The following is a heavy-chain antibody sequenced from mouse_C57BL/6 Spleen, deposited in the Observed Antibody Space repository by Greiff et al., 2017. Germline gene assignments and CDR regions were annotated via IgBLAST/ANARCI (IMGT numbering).Heavy chain of an antibody. CDR2: IDPSDSYT. J-gene: IGHJ4*01. CDR3: ARAGVYGNYDYYAMDY. CDR1: GYTFTSYW. Sequence: QVQLKQPGAELVMPGASVKLSCKASGYTFTSYWMHWVKQRPGQGLEWIGEIDPSDSYTNYNQKFKGKSTLTVDKSSITAYMQLSSLTSEDSAVYYCARAGVYGNYDYYAMDYWGQGTSVTVSS. D-gene: IGHD2-10*02. V-gene: IGHV1-69*01.